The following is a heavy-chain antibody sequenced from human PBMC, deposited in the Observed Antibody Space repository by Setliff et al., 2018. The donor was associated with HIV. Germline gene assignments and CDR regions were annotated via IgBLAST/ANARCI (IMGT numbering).Heavy chain of an antibody. V-gene: IGHV1-2*04. CDR1: GSTFTAYN. Sequence: ASVKVSCKASGSTFTAYNIQWVRQAPGQGLEWVGWINPNTGDTSYAENLQGWVTLTRDTSISTAYLEVRSDDTAVYYCARKRVGFDGIDVWGQGTTVTVSS. CDR2: INPNTGDT. D-gene: IGHD1-26*01. J-gene: IGHJ6*02. CDR3: ARKRVGFDGIDV.